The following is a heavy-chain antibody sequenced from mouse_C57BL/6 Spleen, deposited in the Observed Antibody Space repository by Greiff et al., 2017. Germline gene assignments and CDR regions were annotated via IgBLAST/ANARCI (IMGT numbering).Heavy chain of an antibody. Sequence: EVQLQQSGAELVRPGASVKLSCTASGFNIKDDYMHWVKQRPEQGLEWIGWIDPENGDTEYASKFQGKATITADTSSNTAYLQLSSLTSEDTAVYYCTTWDYGFAYWGQGTLVTVSA. CDR2: IDPENGDT. J-gene: IGHJ3*01. V-gene: IGHV14-4*01. CDR1: GFNIKDDY. D-gene: IGHD2-4*01. CDR3: TTWDYGFAY.